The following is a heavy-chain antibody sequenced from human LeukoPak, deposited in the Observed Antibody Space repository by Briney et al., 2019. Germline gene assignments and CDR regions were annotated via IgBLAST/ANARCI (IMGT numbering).Heavy chain of an antibody. CDR2: IYYSGST. J-gene: IGHJ3*02. CDR3: ARAPWMYGGDAFDI. CDR1: GGSVSSGSYY. V-gene: IGHV4-61*01. D-gene: IGHD4-23*01. Sequence: SETLSLTCTVSGGSVSSGSYYWSWIRQPPGKGLEWIGYIYYSGSTNYNPPLKSRVTISVDTSKNQFSLKLSSVTAADTAVYYCARAPWMYGGDAFDIWGQGTMVTVSS.